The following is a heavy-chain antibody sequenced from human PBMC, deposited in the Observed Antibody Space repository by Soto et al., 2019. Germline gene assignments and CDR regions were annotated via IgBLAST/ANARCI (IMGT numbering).Heavy chain of an antibody. Sequence: SVXVSFRSALGTLSSYASIVWRQAPGQGLEGMGGIIPIFGTANYAQKFQGRVTITADKSTSTAYMELSSLRSEDTAVYYCARENHTIFGVVRARYYAMDVWGQGTTVTVSS. CDR2: IIPIFGTA. V-gene: IGHV1-69*06. CDR1: LGTLSSYA. CDR3: ARENHTIFGVVRARYYAMDV. D-gene: IGHD3-3*01. J-gene: IGHJ6*02.